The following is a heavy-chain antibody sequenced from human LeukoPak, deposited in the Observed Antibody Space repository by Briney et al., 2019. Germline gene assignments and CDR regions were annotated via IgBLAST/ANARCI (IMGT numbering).Heavy chain of an antibody. D-gene: IGHD1-26*01. CDR2: IYHSGST. Sequence: SETLSLTCAVSGGSISSGGYYWSWIRQPPGKGLEWIGYIYHSGSTYYNPSLKSRVTISVDRSKYQFSLKLSSVTAVDTAVYYCARVARIVGAHDAFDIWGQGTMVTVSS. CDR1: GGSISSGGYY. J-gene: IGHJ3*02. V-gene: IGHV4-30-2*01. CDR3: ARVARIVGAHDAFDI.